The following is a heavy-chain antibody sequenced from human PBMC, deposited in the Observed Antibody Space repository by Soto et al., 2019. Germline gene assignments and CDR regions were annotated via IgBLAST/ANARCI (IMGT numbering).Heavy chain of an antibody. CDR3: AREGYCSSTSCSGLYYYGMDV. V-gene: IGHV3-33*01. CDR2: IWYDGSNK. Sequence: TGGSLRLSCAASGFTFSSYGMHWVRQAPGKGLEWVAVIWYDGSNKYYADSVKGRFTISRDNSKNTLYLQMNSLRAEDTAVYYCAREGYCSSTSCSGLYYYGMDVWGQGTTVTVSS. J-gene: IGHJ6*02. D-gene: IGHD2-2*01. CDR1: GFTFSSYG.